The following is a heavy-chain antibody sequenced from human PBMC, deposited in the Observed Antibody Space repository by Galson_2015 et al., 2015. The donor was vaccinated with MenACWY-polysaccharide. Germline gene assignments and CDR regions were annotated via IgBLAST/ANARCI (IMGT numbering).Heavy chain of an antibody. V-gene: IGHV3-30-3*01. CDR2: ISYDGSNK. CDR3: ASAEDYDFWSMFDP. D-gene: IGHD3-3*01. Sequence: SLRLSCAASGFTFSSYAMHWARQAPGKGLEWVAVISYDGSNKYYADSVKGRFTISRDNSKNTLYLQMNSLRAEDTAVYYCASAEDYDFWSMFDPWGQGTLVTVSS. CDR1: GFTFSSYA. J-gene: IGHJ5*02.